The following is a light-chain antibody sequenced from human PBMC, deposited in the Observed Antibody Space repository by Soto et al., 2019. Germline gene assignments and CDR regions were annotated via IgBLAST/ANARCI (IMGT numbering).Light chain of an antibody. CDR3: SSYATSSTLDVV. CDR1: SSDVAGYDY. V-gene: IGLV2-14*01. Sequence: QSALTQPASVSGSPGQSITISCTGTSSDVAGYDYVSWYQHHPGKAPKLMIYEVTNRPSGVSNRFSASKSGNTASLTISGLQAADEADYYCSSYATSSTLDVVFGGGTKLTVL. J-gene: IGLJ2*01. CDR2: EVT.